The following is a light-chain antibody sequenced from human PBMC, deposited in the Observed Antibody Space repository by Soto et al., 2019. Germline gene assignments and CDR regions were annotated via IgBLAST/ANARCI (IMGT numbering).Light chain of an antibody. J-gene: IGKJ4*01. Sequence: EIVLTQSPATLSLSPGERATLSCRASQSVSSYLAWYQQKPGQAPRLLIYDASNRATGIPARFSGSGSGTYFTLTISSLEPEDFAVHYCQQRSNWPQLTFGGGTKVEIK. CDR3: QQRSNWPQLT. CDR2: DAS. CDR1: QSVSSY. V-gene: IGKV3-11*01.